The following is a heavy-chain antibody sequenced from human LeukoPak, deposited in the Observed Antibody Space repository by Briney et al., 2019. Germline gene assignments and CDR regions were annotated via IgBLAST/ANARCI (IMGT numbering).Heavy chain of an antibody. J-gene: IGHJ4*02. V-gene: IGHV1-69*13. CDR1: GYTFTSYG. D-gene: IGHD3-10*01. CDR3: ARDAQEYYYGSGSYPRY. CDR2: VIPIFGTA. Sequence: SVKVSCKASGYTFTSYGMNWVRQAPGQGLEWMGGVIPIFGTANYAQKFQGRVTITADESTSTAYMELSSLRSEDTAVYYCARDAQEYYYGSGSYPRYWGQGTLVTVSS.